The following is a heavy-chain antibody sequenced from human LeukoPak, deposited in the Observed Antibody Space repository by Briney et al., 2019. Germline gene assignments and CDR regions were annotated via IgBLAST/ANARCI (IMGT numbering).Heavy chain of an antibody. CDR1: GGSFSGYY. J-gene: IGHJ4*02. V-gene: IGHV4-34*01. Sequence: PSETLPLTCAVYGGSFSGYYWSWIRQPPGKGLEWIGEINHSGSTNYNPSLKSRVTISVDTSKNQFSLRLSSVTAADTAVYYCARGHRWLRWGFDYWGQGTLVTVSS. CDR2: INHSGST. D-gene: IGHD5-12*01. CDR3: ARGHRWLRWGFDY.